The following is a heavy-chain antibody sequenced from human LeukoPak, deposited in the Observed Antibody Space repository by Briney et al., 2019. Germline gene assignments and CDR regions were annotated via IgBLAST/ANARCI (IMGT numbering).Heavy chain of an antibody. CDR1: GFTFSSYS. Sequence: GGSLRLSCAASGFTFSSYSMNWVRQAPGKGLEWVSYISSSSSTIYYADSVKGRFTISRDNAKNSLYLQMNSLRDEDTAVYYCAKWELYSGFYYIDYWGQGTLATVSS. CDR2: ISSSSSTI. D-gene: IGHD1-26*01. V-gene: IGHV3-48*02. J-gene: IGHJ4*02. CDR3: AKWELYSGFYYIDY.